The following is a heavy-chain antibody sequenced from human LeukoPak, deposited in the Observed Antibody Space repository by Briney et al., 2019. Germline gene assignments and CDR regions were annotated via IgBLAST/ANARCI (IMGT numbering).Heavy chain of an antibody. CDR3: AADPVYYYDSSGYPTFGY. V-gene: IGHV1-58*02. Sequence: SVKVSCKASGCTFTSAAMQWVRQARGQRLEWLGWIVVGSGNTNYAQKFQERVTITRDMFTSTAYMELSSLRSEDTAVYYCAADPVYYYDSSGYPTFGYWGQGTLVTVSS. CDR1: GCTFTSAA. J-gene: IGHJ4*02. CDR2: IVVGSGNT. D-gene: IGHD3-22*01.